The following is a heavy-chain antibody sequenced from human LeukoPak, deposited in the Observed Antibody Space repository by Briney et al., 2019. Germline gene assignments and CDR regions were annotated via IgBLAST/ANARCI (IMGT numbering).Heavy chain of an antibody. D-gene: IGHD3-16*02. CDR3: ASLVIGSGYYYYYGMDV. CDR2: INHSGST. Sequence: SETLSLTCAVYGGSFSGYYWSWIRQPPGKGLEWIGEINHSGSTNYNPSLKSRVTITVDTSKNQFSLKLSSVTAADTAVYYCASLVIGSGYYYYYGMDVWGQGTTVTVSS. CDR1: GGSFSGYY. V-gene: IGHV4-34*01. J-gene: IGHJ6*02.